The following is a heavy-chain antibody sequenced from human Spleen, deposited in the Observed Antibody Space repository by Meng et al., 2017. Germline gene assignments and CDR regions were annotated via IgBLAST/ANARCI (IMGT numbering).Heavy chain of an antibody. D-gene: IGHD4-23*01. CDR3: ARAPYGGHSAWFDP. V-gene: IGHV4-59*01. CDR2: IFYSGST. CDR1: GCAISSYY. Sequence: QVQLQESGPGLVKPSETLSLTCTVSGCAISSYYWSWIRQPPGKGLEWIAYIFYSGSTNYNPSLKSRVTISIDTSKNQFSLKLSSVTAADTAVYYCARAPYGGHSAWFDPWGQGTLVTVSS. J-gene: IGHJ5*02.